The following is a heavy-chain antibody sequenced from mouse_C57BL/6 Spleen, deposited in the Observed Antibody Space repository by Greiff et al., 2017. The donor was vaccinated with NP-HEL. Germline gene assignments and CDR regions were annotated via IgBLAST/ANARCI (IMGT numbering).Heavy chain of an antibody. D-gene: IGHD2-4*01. CDR3: AREGDYEGY. CDR1: GYSITSGYY. J-gene: IGHJ2*01. Sequence: EVQLQQSGPGLVKPSQSLSLTCSVTGYSITSGYYWNWIRQFPGNKLEWMGYISYDGSNNYNPSLKNRISITRDTSKNQFFLKLNSVTTEDTATYYCAREGDYEGYWGQGTTLTVSS. CDR2: ISYDGSN. V-gene: IGHV3-6*01.